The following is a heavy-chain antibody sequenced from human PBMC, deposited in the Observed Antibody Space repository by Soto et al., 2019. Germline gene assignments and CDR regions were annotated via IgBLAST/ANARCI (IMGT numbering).Heavy chain of an antibody. V-gene: IGHV3-11*06. CDR1: GFNLSDFY. CDR2: ISSSSTYT. CDR3: ARPIYNSASGFRLLDV. Sequence: GGSLRLSCSASGFNLSDFYMTWVRQAPGQGLEWISLISSSSTYTSYADSVKGRFTISRDNARNSLFLQINSLRAEDTAVYYCARPIYNSASGFRLLDVWGQGTTVTVSS. D-gene: IGHD3-10*01. J-gene: IGHJ6*02.